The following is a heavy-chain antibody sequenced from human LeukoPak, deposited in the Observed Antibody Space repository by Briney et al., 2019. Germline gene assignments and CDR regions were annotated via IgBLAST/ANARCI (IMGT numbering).Heavy chain of an antibody. CDR2: INPRGSA. Sequence: SETLSLTCGVSGGSFSSHYWTWIRQPPGKGLEWIGEINPRGSAIYNPSLKSRVTVSVDASKNEVSLKVRSVTAADTAVYYCARRQNWLDPWGQGTLVTVFS. V-gene: IGHV4-34*01. CDR3: ARRQNWLDP. CDR1: GGSFSSHY. J-gene: IGHJ5*02.